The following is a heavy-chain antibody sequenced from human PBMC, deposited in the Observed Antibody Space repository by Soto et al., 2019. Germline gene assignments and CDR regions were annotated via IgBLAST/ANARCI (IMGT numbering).Heavy chain of an antibody. CDR3: ARGDYGGNYNWFDP. CDR2: INPNSGGT. V-gene: IGHV1-2*02. J-gene: IGHJ5*02. D-gene: IGHD4-17*01. Sequence: ASVKVSFKASGYTFTDYYIHWARQAPGQGLEWMGWINPNSGGTNDAQKFQGRVTMTRDTSISTAYMELSRLRSDDTAVYYCARGDYGGNYNWFDPWGQGTLVTVSS. CDR1: GYTFTDYY.